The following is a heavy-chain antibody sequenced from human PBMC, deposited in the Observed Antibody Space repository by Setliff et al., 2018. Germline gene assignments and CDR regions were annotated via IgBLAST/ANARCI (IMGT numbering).Heavy chain of an antibody. Sequence: GGSLRLSCAASGFTFSTYGMHWVRQAPGKGLEWVANINQRESAKLYVDSVKGRFTISRDNAENSLYLQMTSLRAEDTAVYYCARTDGTNLGYFDNWGQGTLVTVSS. CDR1: GFTFSTYG. CDR3: ARTDGTNLGYFDN. CDR2: INQRESAK. J-gene: IGHJ4*02. V-gene: IGHV3-7*03. D-gene: IGHD2-8*01.